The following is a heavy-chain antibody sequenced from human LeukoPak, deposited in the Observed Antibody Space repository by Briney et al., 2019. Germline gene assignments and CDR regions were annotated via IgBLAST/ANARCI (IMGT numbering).Heavy chain of an antibody. V-gene: IGHV3-23*01. D-gene: IGHD3-22*01. CDR2: VSSGRST. CDR3: AKAVHYYDSSGYVTNDY. J-gene: IGHJ4*02. Sequence: GGSLRLSCAASGFTFSSYAMSWVRQAPGRGLEWVSTVSSGRSTYYADSVKGRFTISRDNSKNTLYLQMNSLRAEDTAVYYCAKAVHYYDSSGYVTNDYWGQGTLVTVSS. CDR1: GFTFSSYA.